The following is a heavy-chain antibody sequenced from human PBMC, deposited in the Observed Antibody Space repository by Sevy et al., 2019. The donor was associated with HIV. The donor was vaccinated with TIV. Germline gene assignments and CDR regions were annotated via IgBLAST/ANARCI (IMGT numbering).Heavy chain of an antibody. CDR2: ISGSGGST. V-gene: IGHV3-23*01. J-gene: IGHJ4*02. CDR3: AKGERGQLVIVY. CDR1: GFTFSSYA. Sequence: GGYLRLSCAASGFTFSSYAMSWVRQAPGKGLERVSAISGSGGSTYYADSVKGRFTISRDNSKNTLYLQMNSLRAEDTAVYHCAKGERGQLVIVYWGQGTLVTVSS. D-gene: IGHD6-13*01.